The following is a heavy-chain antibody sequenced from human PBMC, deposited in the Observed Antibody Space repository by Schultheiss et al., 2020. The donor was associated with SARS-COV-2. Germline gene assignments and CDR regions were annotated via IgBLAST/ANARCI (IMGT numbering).Heavy chain of an antibody. Sequence: LSLTCAVYGGSFSGYYWSWIRQPPGKGLEWVSSISSSSSYIYYADSVKGRFTISRDNAKNSLYLQMNSLRAEDTAVYYCARHSSGPDYWGQGTLVTVSS. V-gene: IGHV3-11*06. D-gene: IGHD6-19*01. CDR1: GGSFSGYY. CDR2: ISSSSSYI. CDR3: ARHSSGPDY. J-gene: IGHJ4*02.